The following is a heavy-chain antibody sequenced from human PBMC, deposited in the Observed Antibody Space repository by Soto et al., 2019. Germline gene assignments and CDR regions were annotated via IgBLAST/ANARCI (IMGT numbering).Heavy chain of an antibody. J-gene: IGHJ3*01. V-gene: IGHV1-3*01. Sequence: ASVKVSCKASGYTFTSYAMHWVRQAPGQRLEWVGWINAGNGNTKYSQKFQGRVTITRDTSASTAYMELSSLKASDTAMYYCARDLDYGGNSEASDVWGQGTMVTVS. CDR2: INAGNGNT. D-gene: IGHD4-17*01. CDR3: ARDLDYGGNSEASDV. CDR1: GYTFTSYA.